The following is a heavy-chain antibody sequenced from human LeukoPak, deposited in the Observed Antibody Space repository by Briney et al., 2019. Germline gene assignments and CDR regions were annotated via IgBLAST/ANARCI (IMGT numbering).Heavy chain of an antibody. V-gene: IGHV4-30-4*02. D-gene: IGHD3-3*01. J-gene: IGHJ3*02. CDR3: AGGIFGVVINAFHI. CDR2: IYYSGST. CDR1: GGSISGGDYY. Sequence: SETLSLTCTVSGGSISGGDYYWSWIRQPPGKGLEWIGYIYYSGSTYYNPSLKSRVTISVDTSKNQFSLKLSSVTAADTAVYYCAGGIFGVVINAFHIWGQGTMVTVSS.